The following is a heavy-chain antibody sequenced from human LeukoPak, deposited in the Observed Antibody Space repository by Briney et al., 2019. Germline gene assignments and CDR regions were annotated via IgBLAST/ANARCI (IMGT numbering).Heavy chain of an antibody. J-gene: IGHJ6*02. CDR2: ISSSSSTI. CDR3: ARDTSYYCSSTSCYFGAYYYYGMDV. D-gene: IGHD2-2*01. V-gene: IGHV3-48*01. CDR1: GFTFSSYS. Sequence: GGSLRLSCAASGFTFSSYSMNWVRQAPGKGLEWVSYISSSSSTIYYADSVKGRFTISRDNAKNSLYLQMNSLRAEDTAVYYCARDTSYYCSSTSCYFGAYYYYGMDVWGQGTTVTVSS.